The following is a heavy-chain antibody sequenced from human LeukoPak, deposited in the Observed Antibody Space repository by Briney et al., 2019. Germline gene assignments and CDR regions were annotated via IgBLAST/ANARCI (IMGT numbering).Heavy chain of an antibody. CDR3: ARDSSSGWVEKGFDY. D-gene: IGHD6-19*01. V-gene: IGHV3-21*01. J-gene: IGHJ4*02. CDR2: ISSSSSYI. Sequence: GGSLRLSCAASGFTFSSYSMNWVHQAPGKGLEWVSSISSSSSYIYYADSVKGRFTISRDNAKNSLYLQMNSLRAEDTAVYYCARDSSSGWVEKGFDYWGQGTLVTVSS. CDR1: GFTFSSYS.